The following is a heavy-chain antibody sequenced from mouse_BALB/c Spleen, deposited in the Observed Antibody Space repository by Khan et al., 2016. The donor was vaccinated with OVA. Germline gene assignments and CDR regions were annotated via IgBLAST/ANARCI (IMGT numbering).Heavy chain of an antibody. CDR1: GYSFTSYW. Sequence: QVQLQQSGAELARPGASVKLSCKASGYSFTSYWMQWVKQRPGQGLEWIGAIYPGDGDTRYTQKFKGKATLTADNSSSTAYMQLSSLASEDSAIYYWARGRYGNWYFAVWGAGTTVTVSS. J-gene: IGHJ1*01. CDR2: IYPGDGDT. D-gene: IGHD2-1*01. CDR3: ARGRYGNWYFAV. V-gene: IGHV1-87*01.